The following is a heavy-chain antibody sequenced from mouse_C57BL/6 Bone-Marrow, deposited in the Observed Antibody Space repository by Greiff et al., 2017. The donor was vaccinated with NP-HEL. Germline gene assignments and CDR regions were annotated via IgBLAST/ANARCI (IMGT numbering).Heavy chain of an antibody. Sequence: LQQPGAELVKPGDSVKMSCKASGYTFTSYWITWVKQRPGQGLEWIGDIYPGSGSTNYNEKFKSKATLTVDTSSSTAYMQLSSLTSEDAAVYYCARRGYGSFWFAYWGQGTLVTVSA. J-gene: IGHJ3*01. CDR1: GYTFTSYW. D-gene: IGHD1-1*01. CDR3: ARRGYGSFWFAY. CDR2: IYPGSGST. V-gene: IGHV1-55*01.